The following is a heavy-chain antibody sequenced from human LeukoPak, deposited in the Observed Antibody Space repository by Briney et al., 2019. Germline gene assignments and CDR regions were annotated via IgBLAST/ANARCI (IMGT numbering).Heavy chain of an antibody. CDR3: ARALSIVEDYYYYGMDV. CDR2: ICSGSST. Sequence: GGSLRLSCAASGFTVSSNYMSWVRQAPGKGLEWVSVICSGSSTYYADSVKGRFTISRHNSKNTLYPQMNSLRAEDTAVYYCARALSIVEDYYYYGMDVWGQGTTVTVAS. D-gene: IGHD3-22*01. V-gene: IGHV3-53*04. J-gene: IGHJ6*02. CDR1: GFTVSSNY.